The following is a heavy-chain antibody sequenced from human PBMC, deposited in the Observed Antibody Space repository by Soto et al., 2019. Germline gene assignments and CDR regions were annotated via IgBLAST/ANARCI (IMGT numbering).Heavy chain of an antibody. V-gene: IGHV4-39*01. CDR3: ARNWNLALVPAAYFDS. CDR2: VYYTGTT. D-gene: IGHD2-2*01. Sequence: SETVSLTXTVSNFSVLTSIYYWAWIRQPPGKGLEWVGTVYYTGTTYYNPSLQSRVTISIDTSKNQFSLNLNSVTAADTAVYYRARNWNLALVPAAYFDSWGQGTLVTVSS. J-gene: IGHJ4*02. CDR1: NFSVLTSIYY.